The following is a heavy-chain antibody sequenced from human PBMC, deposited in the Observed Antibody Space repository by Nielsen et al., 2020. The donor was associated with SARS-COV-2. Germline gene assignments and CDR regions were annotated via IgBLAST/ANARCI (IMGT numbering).Heavy chain of an antibody. CDR3: ARTYSSSWYGYYYGMDV. D-gene: IGHD6-13*01. Sequence: VRQAPGKGLEWVAVIWYDGSNKYYADSVKGRFTISRDNSKNTLYLQMNSLRAEDTAVYYCARTYSSSWYGYYYGMDVWGQGTTVTVSS. V-gene: IGHV3-33*01. CDR2: IWYDGSNK. J-gene: IGHJ6*02.